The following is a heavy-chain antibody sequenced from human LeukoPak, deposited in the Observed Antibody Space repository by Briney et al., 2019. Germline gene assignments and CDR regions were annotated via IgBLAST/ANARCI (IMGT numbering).Heavy chain of an antibody. CDR1: GGTFSSYA. J-gene: IGHJ6*02. Sequence: ASVKVSCKASGGTFSSYAISWVRQAPGQGLEWMGGIIPIFGTANYAQKFQGRVTITADESTSTAYMGLSSLRSEDTAVYYCARGYQYQLLSYYYYGMDVWGQGTTVTVSS. CDR3: ARGYQYQLLSYYYYGMDV. CDR2: IIPIFGTA. V-gene: IGHV1-69*13. D-gene: IGHD2-2*01.